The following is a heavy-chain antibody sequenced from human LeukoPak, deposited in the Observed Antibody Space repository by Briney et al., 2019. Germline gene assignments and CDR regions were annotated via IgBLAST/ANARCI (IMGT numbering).Heavy chain of an antibody. V-gene: IGHV3-15*01. CDR3: TTGFGEQWLVFDY. CDR2: IKSKTDGGTT. Sequence: GGSLRLSCAASGFTFSNAWMSWVRQAPGKGLEWVGRIKSKTDGGTTDYAAPVKGRFTISRDDSKNTLYLQMNSLKTEDAAVYYCTTGFGEQWLVFDYWGQGTLVTVSS. D-gene: IGHD6-19*01. J-gene: IGHJ4*02. CDR1: GFTFSNAW.